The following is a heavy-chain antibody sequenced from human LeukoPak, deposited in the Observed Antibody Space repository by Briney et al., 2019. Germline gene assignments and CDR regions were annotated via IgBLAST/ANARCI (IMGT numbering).Heavy chain of an antibody. D-gene: IGHD3-16*01. Sequence: GGSLRLSCAASGFTVSSNYMSWVRQAPGKGLEWVSYITTRGSPIYYADSVKGRFTMSRDNAKKSLYLQMNSLRAEDTAVYYCAKHPSPVFGGGSYFEDWGQGTLVTVSS. CDR1: GFTVSSNY. CDR3: AKHPSPVFGGGSYFED. CDR2: ITTRGSPI. V-gene: IGHV3-11*04. J-gene: IGHJ4*02.